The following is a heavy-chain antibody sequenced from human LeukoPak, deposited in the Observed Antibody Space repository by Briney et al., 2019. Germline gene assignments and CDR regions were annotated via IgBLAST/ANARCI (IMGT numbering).Heavy chain of an antibody. J-gene: IGHJ4*02. Sequence: SQTLSLTCTVSGGSISSGGYYWSWIRQHPGKGPEWIGYIYYSGSTYYNPSLKSRVTISVDTSKNQFSLKLSSVTAADTAVYYCARDGGVAPRTFDYWGQGTLVTVSS. V-gene: IGHV4-31*03. CDR2: IYYSGST. CDR1: GGSISSGGYY. CDR3: ARDGGVAPRTFDY. D-gene: IGHD3-3*01.